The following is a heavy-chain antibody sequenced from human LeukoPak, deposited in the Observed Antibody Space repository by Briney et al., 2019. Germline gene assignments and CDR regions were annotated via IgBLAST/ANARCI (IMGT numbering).Heavy chain of an antibody. CDR2: IYYSGST. CDR3: ARDKYNDAFDI. J-gene: IGHJ3*02. Sequence: SETLSLTCTVSGGSISSSSYYWGWIRQPPGKGLEWIGSIYYSGSTYYNPSLKSRVTISVDTSKNQFSLKLSSVTAADTAVYYCARDKYNDAFDIWGQGTMVTVSS. CDR1: GGSISSSSYY. V-gene: IGHV4-39*07. D-gene: IGHD1-1*01.